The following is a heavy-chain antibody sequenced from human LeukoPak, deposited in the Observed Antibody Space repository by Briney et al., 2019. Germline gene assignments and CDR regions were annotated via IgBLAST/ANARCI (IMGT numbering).Heavy chain of an antibody. CDR2: INGDGSST. CDR1: GFTFTTYW. D-gene: IGHD6-19*01. V-gene: IGHV3-74*01. J-gene: IGHJ4*02. Sequence: PGGSLRLSCAASGFTFTTYWMHWVRQAPGKGLVWVSRINGDGSSTAYADSVKGRFTISRDNADNTVYLQMNSLRVEGTAVYYCARRTVAGSYDYWGQGALVTVSS. CDR3: ARRTVAGSYDY.